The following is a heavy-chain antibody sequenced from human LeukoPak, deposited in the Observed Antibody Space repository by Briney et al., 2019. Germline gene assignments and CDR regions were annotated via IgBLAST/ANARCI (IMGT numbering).Heavy chain of an antibody. CDR1: GFTFSSYG. CDR3: AKGSRSSSWSNFDY. Sequence: PGGSLRPSCAASGFTFSSYGMHWVRQAPGKGLEWGAVISYDGSNKYYADSVKGRFTISRDNSKNTLYLQMNSLRAEDTAVYYCAKGSRSSSWSNFDYWGQRTLVTVSS. D-gene: IGHD6-13*01. J-gene: IGHJ4*02. V-gene: IGHV3-30*18. CDR2: ISYDGSNK.